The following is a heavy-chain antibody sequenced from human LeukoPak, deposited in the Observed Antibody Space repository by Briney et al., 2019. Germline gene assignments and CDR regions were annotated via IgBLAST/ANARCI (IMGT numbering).Heavy chain of an antibody. CDR1: GFTFSSYW. V-gene: IGHV3-7*01. Sequence: SAGSLTLSCAASGFTFSSYWMSWLRQAPGKGREGVANIKKDGREKSYVDSVKGRFTISRDNAKNSLYLQMNSLRAEDTAVYYCAELGITMIGGVWGKGTTVTISS. CDR2: IKKDGREK. D-gene: IGHD3-10*02. J-gene: IGHJ6*04. CDR3: AELGITMIGGV.